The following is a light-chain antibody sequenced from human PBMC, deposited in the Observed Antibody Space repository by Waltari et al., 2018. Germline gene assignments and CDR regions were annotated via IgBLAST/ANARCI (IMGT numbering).Light chain of an antibody. CDR3: QQYYSYPQVT. V-gene: IGKV1-8*01. CDR2: AAS. Sequence: WRSSQCISSYLAWYQQKPGKAPKLLIYAASTLQSGVPSRFSGSGSGTDFTLTISCLQSEDFATYYCQQYYSYPQVTFGPGTKVDIK. CDR1: QCISSY. J-gene: IGKJ3*01.